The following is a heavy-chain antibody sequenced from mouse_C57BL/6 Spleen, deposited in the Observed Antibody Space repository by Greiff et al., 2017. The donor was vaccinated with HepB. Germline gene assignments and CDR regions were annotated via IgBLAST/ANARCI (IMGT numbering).Heavy chain of an antibody. CDR2: IDPSDSYT. J-gene: IGHJ4*01. Sequence: QVQLQQPGAELVMPGASVKLSCKASGYTFTSYWMHWVKQRPGQGLEWIGEIDPSDSYTNYNQKFKGKSTLTVDKSSSTAYMQLSSLTSEDSAVYYCAQTAQATSYAMDYCGQGTSVTVSS. CDR3: AQTAQATSYAMDY. CDR1: GYTFTSYW. V-gene: IGHV1-69*01. D-gene: IGHD3-2*02.